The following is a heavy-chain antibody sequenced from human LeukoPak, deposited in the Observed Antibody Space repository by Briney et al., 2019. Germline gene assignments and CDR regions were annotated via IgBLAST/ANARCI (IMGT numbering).Heavy chain of an antibody. CDR2: ISWNSGSI. Sequence: GGSLRLSCAASGFTFDDYAMHWVRQAPGKGLEWVSGISWNSGSIGYADSVKGRFTISRDNSKNTLYLQMNSLRAEDTAVYYCARDGIVVVTHYYFDYWGQGTLVTVSS. CDR1: GFTFDDYA. J-gene: IGHJ4*02. V-gene: IGHV3-9*01. CDR3: ARDGIVVVTHYYFDY. D-gene: IGHD3-22*01.